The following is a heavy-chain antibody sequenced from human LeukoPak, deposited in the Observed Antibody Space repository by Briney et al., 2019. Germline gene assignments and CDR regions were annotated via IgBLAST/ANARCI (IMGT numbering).Heavy chain of an antibody. Sequence: PGGSLRLSCAASGFTFSSYGMHWVRQAPGKGLEWVAVISYDGSNKYYADSVKGRFTISRDNSKNTLYLQMNSLRAEDTAVYYCAKGPGRIYCSGGSCYLDYWGQGTQVTVSS. CDR2: ISYDGSNK. D-gene: IGHD2-15*01. CDR1: GFTFSSYG. J-gene: IGHJ4*02. V-gene: IGHV3-30*18. CDR3: AKGPGRIYCSGGSCYLDY.